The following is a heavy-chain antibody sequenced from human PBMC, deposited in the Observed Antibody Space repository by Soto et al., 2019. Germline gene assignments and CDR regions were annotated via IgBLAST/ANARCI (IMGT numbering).Heavy chain of an antibody. Sequence: GESLKISCEGSGYSFTNYWIAWVRQMPGKGLEWMGIIYPGDSDTKYSPSFQGHVTISADKSINTAYLQWSSLKASDTAIYYCARRRRGSNWWDAFDIWGRGTMVTVSS. CDR3: ARRRRGSNWWDAFDI. J-gene: IGHJ3*02. D-gene: IGHD2-15*01. CDR2: IYPGDSDT. CDR1: GYSFTNYW. V-gene: IGHV5-51*01.